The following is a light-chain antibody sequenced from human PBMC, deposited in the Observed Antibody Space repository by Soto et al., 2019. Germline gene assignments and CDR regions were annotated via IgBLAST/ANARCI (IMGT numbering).Light chain of an antibody. J-gene: IGLJ2*01. CDR3: SSYTSISTLVV. V-gene: IGLV2-14*01. CDR1: SSDVGGYNY. Sequence: QSALTQPASVSGSPGQSITISCTGTSSDVGGYNYVSWYQQHPGKAPKLMIYDVSNRPSGVSNRFSGSMSGNTASLTISGLQAEDEADYYCSSYTSISTLVVFGGGTKLTVL. CDR2: DVS.